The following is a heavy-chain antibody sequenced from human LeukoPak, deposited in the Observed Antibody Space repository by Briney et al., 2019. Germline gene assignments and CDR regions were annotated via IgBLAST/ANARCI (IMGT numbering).Heavy chain of an antibody. D-gene: IGHD6-19*01. J-gene: IGHJ4*02. CDR3: AKDIKAVAGISAAFDY. CDR1: GFTFDDYA. CDR2: ISWNSGSI. V-gene: IGHV3-9*01. Sequence: GGSLRLSCAASGFTFDDYAMHWVRQAPGKGLEWVSGISWNSGSIGYADSVKGRFTISRDNAKNSPYLQMNSLRAEDTALYYCAKDIKAVAGISAAFDYWGQGTLVTVSS.